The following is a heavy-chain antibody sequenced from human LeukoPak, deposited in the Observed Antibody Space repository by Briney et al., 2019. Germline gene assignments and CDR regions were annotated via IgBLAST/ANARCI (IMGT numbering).Heavy chain of an antibody. V-gene: IGHV3-30-3*01. CDR2: ISYDGSNK. CDR3: ARDPSGWDYFDY. J-gene: IGHJ4*02. D-gene: IGHD6-19*01. CDR1: GFTFSSYA. Sequence: PGGSLRLPCTASGFTFSSYAMHWVRQAPGKGLEWVAVISYDGSNKYYADSVKGRFTISRDNSKNTLYLQMNSLRAEDTAMYYCARDPSGWDYFDYWGQGTLVTVSS.